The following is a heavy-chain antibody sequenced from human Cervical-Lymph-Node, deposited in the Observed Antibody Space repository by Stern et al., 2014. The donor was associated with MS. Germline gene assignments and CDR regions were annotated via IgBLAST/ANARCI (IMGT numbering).Heavy chain of an antibody. V-gene: IGHV3-33*01. Sequence: DQLVESGGGVVQPGRSLRLSCAASGFRFSRYAMHWVRQAPGKVLEWGALIWYDGSNPYYADSVTGRFTISRDNFKNTLYLQMNSLRAEDTAVYYCASAYSSSHYYFDYWGQGTLVTVSS. D-gene: IGHD6-13*01. CDR2: IWYDGSNP. CDR3: ASAYSSSHYYFDY. J-gene: IGHJ4*02. CDR1: GFRFSRYA.